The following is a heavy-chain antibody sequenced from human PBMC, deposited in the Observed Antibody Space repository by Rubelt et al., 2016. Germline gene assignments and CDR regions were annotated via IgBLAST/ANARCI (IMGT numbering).Heavy chain of an antibody. J-gene: IGHJ4*02. CDR3: AKKTHYYDSDGYCDY. Sequence: EVQLVESGGGLVQPGGSLRLSCAASGFTFSSFGMSWVRQAPGKGLQWVSSISGSGGSTYYADSVKGRFTISRDNSKNTLYLQMNSLEGEDTAVYYCAKKTHYYDSDGYCDYWGQGTLVTVSS. CDR2: ISGSGGST. D-gene: IGHD3-22*01. CDR1: GFTFSSFG. V-gene: IGHV3-23*04.